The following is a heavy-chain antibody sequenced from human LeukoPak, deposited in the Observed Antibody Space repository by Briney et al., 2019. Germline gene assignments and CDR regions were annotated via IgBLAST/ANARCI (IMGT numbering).Heavy chain of an antibody. CDR3: ARNTRAGYSSSSARFDY. CDR2: INHSGST. V-gene: IGHV4-34*01. CDR1: GGSFSGYY. Sequence: SETLSLTCAVYGGSFSGYYWSWIRQPPGKGLEWIGEINHSGSTNYNPSLKSRVTISVDTSKNQFSLKLSSVTAADTAVYYCARNTRAGYSSSSARFDYWGQGTLVTVSS. J-gene: IGHJ4*02. D-gene: IGHD6-6*01.